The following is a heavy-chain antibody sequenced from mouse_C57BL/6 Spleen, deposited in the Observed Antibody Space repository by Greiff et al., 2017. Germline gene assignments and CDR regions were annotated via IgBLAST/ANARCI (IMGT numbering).Heavy chain of an antibody. CDR2: IYPRDGST. J-gene: IGHJ2*01. D-gene: IGHD2-3*01. Sequence: QVQLQQSGPELVKPGASVKLSCKASGYTFTSYDINWVKQRPGQGLEWIGWIYPRDGSTKYNEKFKGKATLTVATSSSTAYMELHSLTSEDSAVYFCARSGDGYYGGYFDYWGQGTTLTVSS. V-gene: IGHV1-85*01. CDR3: ARSGDGYYGGYFDY. CDR1: GYTFTSYD.